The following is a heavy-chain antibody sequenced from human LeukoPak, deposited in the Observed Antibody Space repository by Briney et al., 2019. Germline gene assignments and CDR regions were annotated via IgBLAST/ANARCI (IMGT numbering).Heavy chain of an antibody. Sequence: GESLQISCKGSGYRFTSDWIGWVRQMPGKGLEWMGIIYPGDSDTRYSPSFQGQVTISADKSVNIAYLQWSSLKASDTAMYYCARLSGRVVCSAGSCYIDSWGQGTLVTVSS. CDR3: ARLSGRVVCSAGSCYIDS. CDR1: GYRFTSDW. J-gene: IGHJ4*02. V-gene: IGHV5-51*01. D-gene: IGHD2-15*01. CDR2: IYPGDSDT.